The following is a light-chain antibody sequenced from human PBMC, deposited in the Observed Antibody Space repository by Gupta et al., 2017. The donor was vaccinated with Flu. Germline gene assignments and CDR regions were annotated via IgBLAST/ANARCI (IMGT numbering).Light chain of an antibody. CDR2: EVN. CDR3: SSYAGSNKDV. Sequence: QTALTQPLSESGSPGQSVTISCTGTNSDVGGYNYVSWYQQHPGQAPKLMIYEVNKRPSGVPDRFSGSKSGNTASLTVSGLQAEDEADYYCSSYAGSNKDVFGTGTKVTVL. V-gene: IGLV2-8*01. CDR1: NSDVGGYNY. J-gene: IGLJ1*01.